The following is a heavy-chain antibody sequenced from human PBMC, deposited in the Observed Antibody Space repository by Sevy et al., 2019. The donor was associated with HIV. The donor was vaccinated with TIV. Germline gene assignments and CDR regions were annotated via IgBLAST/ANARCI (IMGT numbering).Heavy chain of an antibody. CDR2: IHYSGRA. CDR1: GGSISSHY. V-gene: IGHV4-59*03. D-gene: IGHD3-9*01. J-gene: IGHJ3*02. CDR3: AAYDILAGRSDVFDI. Sequence: SETLSLTCTVSGGSISSHYWSWVRQPPGKRLEWIGHIHYSGRANYNPSLKNRVTISVDTSKIQYSLRLGSVTAADTAVYYCAAYDILAGRSDVFDIWGQGTMVTVSS.